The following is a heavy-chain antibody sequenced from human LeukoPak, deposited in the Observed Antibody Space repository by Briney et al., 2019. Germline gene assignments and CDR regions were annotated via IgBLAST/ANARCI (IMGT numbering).Heavy chain of an antibody. Sequence: GGSLRLSCAASGFTFSSYGMHWVRQAPGKGLEWVAVIWYDGSNKYYADSVKGRFTTSRDNSKNTLYLQMNSLRAEDTAVYYCARDRCGGDCYPDAFDIWGQGTMVTVSS. D-gene: IGHD2-21*02. V-gene: IGHV3-33*01. CDR3: ARDRCGGDCYPDAFDI. CDR1: GFTFSSYG. J-gene: IGHJ3*02. CDR2: IWYDGSNK.